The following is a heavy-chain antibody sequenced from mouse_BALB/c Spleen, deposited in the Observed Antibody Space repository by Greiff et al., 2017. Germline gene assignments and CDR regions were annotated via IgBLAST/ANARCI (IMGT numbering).Heavy chain of an antibody. Sequence: EVQLVESGGGLVKPGGSLKLSCAASGFAFSSYDMSWVRQTPEKRLEWVAYISSGGGSTYYPDTVKGRFTISRDNAKNTLYLQMSSLKSEDTAMYYCARPPYDYYAMDYWGQGTSVTVSS. CDR3: ARPPYDYYAMDY. CDR1: GFAFSSYD. CDR2: ISSGGGST. J-gene: IGHJ4*01. V-gene: IGHV5-12-1*01.